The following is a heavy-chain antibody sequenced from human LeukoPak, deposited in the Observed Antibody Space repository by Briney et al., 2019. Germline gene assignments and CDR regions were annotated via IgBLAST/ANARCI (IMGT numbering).Heavy chain of an antibody. D-gene: IGHD5-24*01. CDR1: GFTFDDYA. V-gene: IGHV3-9*01. J-gene: IGHJ4*02. CDR3: ARDLFVATNYFDY. Sequence: GGSLRLSCAASGFTFDDYAMHWVRQAPGKGLEWVPGISWNSGSIGYADSVKGRFTISRDNAKNSLYLQMNSLRAEDTAVYYCARDLFVATNYFDYWGQGTLVTVSS. CDR2: ISWNSGSI.